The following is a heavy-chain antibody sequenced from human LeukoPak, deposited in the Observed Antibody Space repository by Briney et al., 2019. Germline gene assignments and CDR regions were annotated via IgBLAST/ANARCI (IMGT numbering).Heavy chain of an antibody. CDR2: ISSSGSTI. Sequence: KPGGSLRLSCAASGFTFSDYYMSWIRQAPGKGLEWASYISSSGSTIYYADSVKGRFTISRDNAKNSLYLQMNSLRAEDTAVYYCARDAYAKYYFDYWGQGTLVTVSS. V-gene: IGHV3-11*01. J-gene: IGHJ4*02. CDR1: GFTFSDYY. D-gene: IGHD3-16*01. CDR3: ARDAYAKYYFDY.